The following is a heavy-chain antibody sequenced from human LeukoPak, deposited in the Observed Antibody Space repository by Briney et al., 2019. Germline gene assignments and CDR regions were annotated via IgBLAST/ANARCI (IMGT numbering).Heavy chain of an antibody. CDR2: IYYSGST. Sequence: SETLSLTCTVSGGSIGSYYWSWIRQPPGKGLEWIGYIYYSGSTNYNPSLKSRVTISVDTSKNQFSLKLSSVTAADTAVYYCAGDVDIVATIGDYWGQGTLVTVSS. J-gene: IGHJ4*02. D-gene: IGHD5-12*01. V-gene: IGHV4-59*01. CDR3: AGDVDIVATIGDY. CDR1: GGSIGSYY.